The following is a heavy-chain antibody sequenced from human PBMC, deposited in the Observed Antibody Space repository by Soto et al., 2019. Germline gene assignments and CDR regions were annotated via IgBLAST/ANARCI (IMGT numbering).Heavy chain of an antibody. D-gene: IGHD3-9*01. Sequence: QVQLVQSGAEVKKPGSSVKVSCKASGGTFSSYTISWVRQAPGQGLEWMGRIIPILGIAYYAQKFQGRVTITAEESTITAQMELSSLRSEGTSVYSCLRAVAGYCIAYWGQGTLVTVAS. CDR2: IIPILGIA. CDR3: LRAVAGYCIAY. CDR1: GGTFSSYT. J-gene: IGHJ4*02. V-gene: IGHV1-69*02.